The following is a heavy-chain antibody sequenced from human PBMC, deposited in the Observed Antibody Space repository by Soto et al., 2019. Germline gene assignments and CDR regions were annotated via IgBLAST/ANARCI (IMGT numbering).Heavy chain of an antibody. V-gene: IGHV3-48*03. CDR2: ISSSGSTI. Sequence: EVQLVESGGGLVQPGGSLRLSCAASGFTFSSYEMNWVXXAXXXGXEGVSYISSSGSTIYYADSVKGRFTISRDNAKNSLYLQXNXLRXEXTAXXXXAXXXXXXXXAFDIWGQGTMVTVSS. CDR3: AXXXXXXXXAFDI. J-gene: IGHJ3*02. CDR1: GFTFSSYE.